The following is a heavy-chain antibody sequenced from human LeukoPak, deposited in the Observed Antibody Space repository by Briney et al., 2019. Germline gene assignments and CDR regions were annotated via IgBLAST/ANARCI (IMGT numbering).Heavy chain of an antibody. CDR2: INPNSGDT. J-gene: IGHJ5*02. CDR1: GFTFTAYY. D-gene: IGHD4-17*01. V-gene: IGHV1-2*02. CDR3: ARDFFHTATTSYNCFDP. Sequence: GVSVKVSCKTSGFTFTAYYMHWVRQAPGQGLEWMGWINPNSGDTFYAQKFQGRVTMTADTSTSTAYMELRSLRSDDTAVYYCARDFFHTATTSYNCFDPWGQGTLVIVSS.